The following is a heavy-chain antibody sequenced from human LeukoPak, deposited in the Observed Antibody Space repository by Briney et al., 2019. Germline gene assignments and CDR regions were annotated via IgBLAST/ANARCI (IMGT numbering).Heavy chain of an antibody. Sequence: SETLSLTCTVSGGSISSGSYYWGWIRQPPGEGLEWIGSIYYSGSTYYNPSLKRRVTISVDTAKNQFSLRLSSVTAADTAVYYCARHFRYGWNEPFGYWGQGSLVTVSS. CDR3: ARHFRYGWNEPFGY. J-gene: IGHJ4*02. CDR2: IYYSGST. CDR1: GGSISSGSYY. D-gene: IGHD1-20*01. V-gene: IGHV4-39*01.